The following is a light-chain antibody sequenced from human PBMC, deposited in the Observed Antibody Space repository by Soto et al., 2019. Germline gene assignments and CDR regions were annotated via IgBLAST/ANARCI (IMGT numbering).Light chain of an antibody. CDR1: SSDIGGYNY. CDR2: DVS. V-gene: IGLV2-14*01. Sequence: QSALTQSASASGSPGQSVTISCTGTSSDIGGYNYVSWYQQHPGKAPKLMIYDVSNRPSGDSNRFSGSKSGNTASLTISGLQAEVGADYYCSSYKSSSIVVFGGGTKLTVL. J-gene: IGLJ2*01. CDR3: SSYKSSSIVV.